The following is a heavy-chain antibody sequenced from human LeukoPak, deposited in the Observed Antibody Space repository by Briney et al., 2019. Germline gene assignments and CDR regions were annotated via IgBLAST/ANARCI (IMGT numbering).Heavy chain of an antibody. J-gene: IGHJ5*02. CDR1: GYTFSGYY. V-gene: IGHV1-2*02. CDR2: INPNSGDT. D-gene: IGHD2-2*01. Sequence: GASVKVSCKASGYTFSGYYIHWVRQAPGQGLEWMGWINPNSGDTRYAQKFQGRVTMTRDTSSSTAYMDLNSLISDDTAVHYCARVQYQLLFEGNWFDPWGQGTLVTVSS. CDR3: ARVQYQLLFEGNWFDP.